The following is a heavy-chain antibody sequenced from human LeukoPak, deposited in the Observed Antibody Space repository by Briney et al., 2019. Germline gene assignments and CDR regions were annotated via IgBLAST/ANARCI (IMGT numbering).Heavy chain of an antibody. V-gene: IGHV3-49*04. Sequence: GESLKISCTTSGFIFGDYNMNWVRQAPGKGLEWVGYIRAKIHDGTTDFAASVKGRFTISRDDSKSIAYLQMTSLKSEDTAVYYCSRGQKDPYGPEFDYRGQGTLVTVSS. D-gene: IGHD3-10*01. J-gene: IGHJ4*02. CDR3: SRGQKDPYGPEFDY. CDR2: IRAKIHDGTT. CDR1: GFIFGDYN.